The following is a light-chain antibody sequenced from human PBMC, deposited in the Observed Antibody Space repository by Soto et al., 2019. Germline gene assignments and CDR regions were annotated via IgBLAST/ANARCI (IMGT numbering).Light chain of an antibody. Sequence: DIQMTQSPSSLSASIGDRVTITCQASQNITNNLSWYQQKPGKAPNLLIYKASTLEGGVPSRFSGSGSGTQFTLTITSLQPDDFATYYCQFYNSYSRTFGQGTKVDIK. CDR3: QFYNSYSRT. V-gene: IGKV1-5*03. CDR1: QNITNN. J-gene: IGKJ1*01. CDR2: KAS.